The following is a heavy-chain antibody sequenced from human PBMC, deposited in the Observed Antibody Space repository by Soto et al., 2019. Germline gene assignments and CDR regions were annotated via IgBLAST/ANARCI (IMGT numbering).Heavy chain of an antibody. Sequence: GGSLRLSCAASGFTFSSYAMSWVRQAPGKGLEWVSAISGSGGSTYYADSVKGRFTISRDNSKNTLYLQMNSLRAEDTAVYYCAKVERFCSGGSCYSGPFGYFDYWGQGTLVTVSS. CDR3: AKVERFCSGGSCYSGPFGYFDY. V-gene: IGHV3-23*01. CDR2: ISGSGGST. J-gene: IGHJ4*02. CDR1: GFTFSSYA. D-gene: IGHD2-15*01.